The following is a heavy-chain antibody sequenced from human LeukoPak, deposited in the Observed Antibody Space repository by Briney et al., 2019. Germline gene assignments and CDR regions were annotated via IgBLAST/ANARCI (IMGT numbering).Heavy chain of an antibody. V-gene: IGHV1-2*02. CDR3: ARGVVVVAATTRGAFDI. CDR1: GYTFTGYY. CDR2: FNPNSGGT. Sequence: ASVKVSCKASGYTFTGYYMHWVRQAPGQGLEWMGWFNPNSGGTNYAQKFQGRVTMTRDTSISTAYMELSRLRSDDTAVYYCARGVVVVAATTRGAFDIWGQGTMVTVSS. J-gene: IGHJ3*02. D-gene: IGHD2-15*01.